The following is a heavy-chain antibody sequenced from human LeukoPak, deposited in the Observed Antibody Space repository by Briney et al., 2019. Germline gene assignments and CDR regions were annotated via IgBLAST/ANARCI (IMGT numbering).Heavy chain of an antibody. J-gene: IGHJ6*02. D-gene: IGHD3-16*01. CDR1: GYSFTGYF. V-gene: IGHV1-2*02. CDR2: INPNSGDT. Sequence: GASVKVSCKASGYSFTGYFMQWVRQAPGQGLEWMGWINPNSGDTNYAQKFQGRVTMTRDTSISTAYMELSRLRSDDAAVYYCARRFYYAMEVWGQGTTVTVSS. CDR3: ARRFYYAMEV.